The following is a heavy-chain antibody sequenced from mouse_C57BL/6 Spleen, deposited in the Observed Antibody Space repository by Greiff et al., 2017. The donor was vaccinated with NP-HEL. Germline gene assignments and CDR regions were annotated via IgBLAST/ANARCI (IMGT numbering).Heavy chain of an antibody. CDR1: GYAFTNYL. V-gene: IGHV1-54*01. D-gene: IGHD5-1*01. CDR3: ARGSNWYFDV. J-gene: IGHJ1*03. CDR2: INPGSGGT. Sequence: VQLQQSGAELVRPGTSVKVSCKASGYAFTNYLLEWVKQRPGPGLEWIGVINPGSGGTNYNEKFKGKATLTADKSSSTAYMQLSSLTSEDSAVYFCARGSNWYFDVWGTGTTVTVSS.